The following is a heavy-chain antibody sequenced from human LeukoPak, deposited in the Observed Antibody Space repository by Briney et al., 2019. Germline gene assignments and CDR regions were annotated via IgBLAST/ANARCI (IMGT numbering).Heavy chain of an antibody. CDR3: AMIKQDF. CDR2: ISESGTNT. V-gene: IGHV3-23*01. J-gene: IGHJ4*02. CDR1: GFTFSNYA. D-gene: IGHD3-22*01. Sequence: GGSLRLSCAASGFTFSNYAMSWVRQAPGRGLEWVSAISESGTNTYYADSVKGRFTISRDNSKNTLFLQMNNLRAEDMAVYYCAMIKQDFWGQGTLVTVSS.